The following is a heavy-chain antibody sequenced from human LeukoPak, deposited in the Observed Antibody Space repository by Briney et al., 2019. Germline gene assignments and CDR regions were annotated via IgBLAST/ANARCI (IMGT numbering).Heavy chain of an antibody. Sequence: GGSLGLSCAASGFSFSTYVMNWVRQAPGKGLEWVSAISGSGGSTYYADSVKGRFTISRDNSKNTLYLQMNSLRAEDTAVYYCAKAPYSSSSPLFDYWGQGTLVTVSS. CDR3: AKAPYSSSSPLFDY. J-gene: IGHJ4*02. CDR2: ISGSGGST. CDR1: GFSFSTYV. D-gene: IGHD6-13*01. V-gene: IGHV3-23*01.